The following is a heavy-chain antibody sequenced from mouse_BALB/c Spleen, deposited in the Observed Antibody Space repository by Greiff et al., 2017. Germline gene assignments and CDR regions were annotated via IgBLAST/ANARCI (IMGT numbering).Heavy chain of an antibody. J-gene: IGHJ4*01. D-gene: IGHD2-1*01. V-gene: IGHV5-17*02. CDR1: GFTFSSFG. Sequence: EVKVEESGGGLVQPGGSRKLSCAASGFTFSSFGMHWVRQAPEKGLEWVAYISSGSSTIYYADTVKGRFTISRDNPKNTLFLQMTSLRSEDTAMYYCARRGGNYNYYAMDYWGQGTSVTVSS. CDR2: ISSGSSTI. CDR3: ARRGGNYNYYAMDY.